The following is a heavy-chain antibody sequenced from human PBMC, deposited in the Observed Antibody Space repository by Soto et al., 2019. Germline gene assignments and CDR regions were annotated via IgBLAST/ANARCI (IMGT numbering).Heavy chain of an antibody. CDR1: GFTFSKYA. V-gene: IGHV3-23*01. CDR3: ATDDVAGDGLWLVSD. D-gene: IGHD2-21*02. J-gene: IGHJ4*02. CDR2: ITGSGNTI. Sequence: DVQLLEPGGGLVQPGGSLRLSCVASGFTFSKYAMIWVRQAPGKGQEWVSGITGSGNTIEYADSVKGRFSIYRDNSKNTVDLQMISLRAEGSAVYYCATDDVAGDGLWLVSDWGQGTVVTVS.